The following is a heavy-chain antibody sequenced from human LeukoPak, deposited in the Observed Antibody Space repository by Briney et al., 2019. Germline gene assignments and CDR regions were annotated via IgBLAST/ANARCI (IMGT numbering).Heavy chain of an antibody. D-gene: IGHD3-9*01. V-gene: IGHV3-7*01. J-gene: IGHJ3*02. CDR1: GFTFRSYW. CDR3: SRRYFDWFLGAGGSLDI. CDR2: IKQDGSEK. Sequence: GGSLRLSCAGSGFTFRSYWMHWVRQAPGKGLEWVANIKQDGSEKYYVDSVKGRFTISRDNANDSVYLQMNSLRAEDTAVYYCSRRYFDWFLGAGGSLDIWGQGTMVTVSS.